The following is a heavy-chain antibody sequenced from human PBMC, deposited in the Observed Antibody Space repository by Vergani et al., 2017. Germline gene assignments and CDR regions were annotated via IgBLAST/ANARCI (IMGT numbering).Heavy chain of an antibody. D-gene: IGHD3-22*01. CDR3: ARGGSLYYDSSGYYYGGFDY. CDR1: GFTFSSYA. Sequence: VQLVESGGGLVKPGGPLRLPCAASGFTFSSYAMHWVRQATGKGLEWVAVISYDGSNKYYADSVKGRFTISRDNSKNTLYLQMNSLRAEDTTVYYCARGGSLYYDSSGYYYGGFDYWGQGTLVTVSS. V-gene: IGHV3-30-3*01. CDR2: ISYDGSNK. J-gene: IGHJ4*02.